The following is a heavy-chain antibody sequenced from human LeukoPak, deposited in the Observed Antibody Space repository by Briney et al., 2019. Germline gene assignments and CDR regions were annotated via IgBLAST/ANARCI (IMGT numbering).Heavy chain of an antibody. CDR2: ISYDGSNK. J-gene: IGHJ4*02. CDR3: ASFEYSSSAGYFDY. D-gene: IGHD6-6*01. Sequence: GGSLRLSCAASGFTFSSYAMHWVRQAPGKGLEWVAVISYDGSNKYYADSVKGRFTISRDNSKNTLYLQMNSLRAEDTAVYYCASFEYSSSAGYFDYWGQGTLVTVSS. CDR1: GFTFSSYA. V-gene: IGHV3-30*14.